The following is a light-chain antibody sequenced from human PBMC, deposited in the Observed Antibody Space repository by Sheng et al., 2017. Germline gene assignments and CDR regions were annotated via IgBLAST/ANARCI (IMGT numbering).Light chain of an antibody. CDR1: QSISTW. V-gene: IGKV1-5*03. Sequence: DIQLTQSPSTLSASVGDRVTITCRASQSISTWLAWYQQKPGKTPNLLIYKASSLEGGVPSRFIGTGSGTEFTLTISSLQPDDFATYYCQEHNGYSWTFGQGTKVEIK. CDR2: KAS. J-gene: IGKJ1*01. CDR3: QEHNGYSWT.